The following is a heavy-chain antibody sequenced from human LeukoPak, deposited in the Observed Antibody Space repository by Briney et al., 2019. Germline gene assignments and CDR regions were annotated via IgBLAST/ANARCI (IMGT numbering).Heavy chain of an antibody. J-gene: IGHJ5*02. Sequence: PSQTLSLTCTVSGGSISSGGYYWSWIRQPPGKGLEWIGYIYYSGSTYYNPSLKSRVTISVDRSKNQFSLKLSSVTAADTAVYYCARLGVGNGWFDPWGQGTLVTVSS. D-gene: IGHD2-8*01. V-gene: IGHV4-31*03. CDR1: GGSISSGGYY. CDR3: ARLGVGNGWFDP. CDR2: IYYSGST.